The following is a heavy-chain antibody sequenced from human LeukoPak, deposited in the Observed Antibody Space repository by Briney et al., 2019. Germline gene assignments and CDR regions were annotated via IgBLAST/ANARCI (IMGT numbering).Heavy chain of an antibody. D-gene: IGHD1-20*01. J-gene: IGHJ4*02. CDR2: ISGSGGST. Sequence: GGSLRLACAASGFTFSSYAMSWVGQAPGKGLERVTAISGSGGSTYYADSVKGRFTISRDNSKNTLYLQMNSLRAEDTAVYYCAKDADRYNWNDGGDYWGQGTLVTVSS. CDR3: AKDADRYNWNDGGDY. V-gene: IGHV3-23*01. CDR1: GFTFSSYA.